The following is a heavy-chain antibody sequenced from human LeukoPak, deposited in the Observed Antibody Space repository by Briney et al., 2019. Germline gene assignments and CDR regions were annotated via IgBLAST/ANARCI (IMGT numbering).Heavy chain of an antibody. CDR3: ARGGGLNYYYYYMDV. J-gene: IGHJ6*03. V-gene: IGHV4-39*07. CDR2: IYYSGST. CDR1: GGSISSSSYY. Sequence: PSETLSLTCTVSGGSISSSSYYWGWIRQPPGKGLEWIGNIYYSGSTNYNPSLKSRVTISVDTSKNQFSLKLSSVTAADTAVYYCARGGGLNYYYYYMDVWGKGTTVTISS. D-gene: IGHD3-16*01.